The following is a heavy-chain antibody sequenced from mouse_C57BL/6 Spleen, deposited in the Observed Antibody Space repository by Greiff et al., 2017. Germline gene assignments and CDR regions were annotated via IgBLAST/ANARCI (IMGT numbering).Heavy chain of an antibody. J-gene: IGHJ2*01. CDR3: ARSRYYSNFYFDY. CDR2: ISSGSSTI. V-gene: IGHV5-17*01. Sequence: EVQGVESGGGLVKPGGSLKLSCAASGFTFSDYGMHWVRQAPEKGLEWVAYISSGSSTIYYADTVKGRFTISRDNAKNTLFLQMTSLRSEDTAMYYCARSRYYSNFYFDYWGQGTTLTVSS. CDR1: GFTFSDYG. D-gene: IGHD2-5*01.